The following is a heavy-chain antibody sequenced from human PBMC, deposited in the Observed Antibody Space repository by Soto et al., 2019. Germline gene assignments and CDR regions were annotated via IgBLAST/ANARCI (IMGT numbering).Heavy chain of an antibody. V-gene: IGHV1-46*01. Sequence: ASVKVSCKASGYTFTSYDMHWVRQAPGQRLEWMGIINPSGGSTSYEQKFQGRVTMTRDTSTSTVYMELSSLRSEDTVVYYCARDANYYDSSGLDYWGQGTLVTVSS. CDR2: INPSGGST. D-gene: IGHD3-22*01. CDR3: ARDANYYDSSGLDY. CDR1: GYTFTSYD. J-gene: IGHJ4*02.